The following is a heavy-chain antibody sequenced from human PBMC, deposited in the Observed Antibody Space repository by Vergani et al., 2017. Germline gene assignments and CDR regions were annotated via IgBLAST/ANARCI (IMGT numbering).Heavy chain of an antibody. Sequence: QVQLVESGGGVVQPGRSLRLSCAASGFTFSSYAMHWVRQAPGKGLEWVAVISYDGSNKYYADSVKGRFTISRDNSTNTLYLQMNSLRAEDTAVYYCAKDGAPIAVAGTNYYYYMDVWGKGTTVTVSS. J-gene: IGHJ6*03. CDR1: GFTFSSYA. D-gene: IGHD6-19*01. V-gene: IGHV3-30*04. CDR2: ISYDGSNK. CDR3: AKDGAPIAVAGTNYYYYMDV.